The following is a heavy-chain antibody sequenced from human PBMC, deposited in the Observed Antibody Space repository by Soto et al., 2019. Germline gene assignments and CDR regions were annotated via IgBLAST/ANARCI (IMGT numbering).Heavy chain of an antibody. CDR2: ISGSGGST. V-gene: IGHV3-23*01. J-gene: IGHJ6*02. D-gene: IGHD3-10*01. CDR3: AKDFCGSGSPSGYYGMDV. Sequence: PXGSLILSFAASGFTFSSYAMSWVRQAPGKGLEWVSAISGSGGSTYYADSVKGRFTISRDNSKNTLYLQMNSLRAEDTAVYYCAKDFCGSGSPSGYYGMDVWGQGTTVTVSS. CDR1: GFTFSSYA.